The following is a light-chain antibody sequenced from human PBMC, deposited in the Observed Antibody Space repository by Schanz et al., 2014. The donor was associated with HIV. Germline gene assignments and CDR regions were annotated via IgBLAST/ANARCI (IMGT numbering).Light chain of an antibody. J-gene: IGKJ4*01. CDR3: QHYGDSRGT. V-gene: IGKV3-20*01. CDR2: ATS. CDR1: QSVGGSQ. Sequence: VVLTQSPGTLSLSPGERATLSCRASQSVGGSQLAWFQLKRGQPPRLLIYATSFRAVGIPDRFSGSGSETDFTLTISGLEPEDFAVYYCQHYGDSRGTFGGGTEVDIK.